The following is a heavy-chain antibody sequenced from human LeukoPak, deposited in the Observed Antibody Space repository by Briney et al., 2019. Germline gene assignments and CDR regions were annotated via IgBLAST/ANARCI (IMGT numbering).Heavy chain of an antibody. D-gene: IGHD6-19*01. CDR1: GGSISTSNYY. CDR3: ARVGRLGDDY. Sequence: SETLSLTCTVSGGSISTSNYYWGWIRQPPGKGLEWIGSIYHSGSTYYNPSLKSRVTISVDTSKNQFSLKLSSVTAADTAVYYCARVGRLGDDYWGQGTLVTVSS. CDR2: IYHSGST. V-gene: IGHV4-39*07. J-gene: IGHJ4*02.